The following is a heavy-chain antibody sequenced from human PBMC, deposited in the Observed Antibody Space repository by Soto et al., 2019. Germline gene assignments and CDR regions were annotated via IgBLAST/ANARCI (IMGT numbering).Heavy chain of an antibody. CDR3: ARGPLGVVIIPFGY. D-gene: IGHD3-3*01. CDR2: IWYDGSNK. J-gene: IGHJ4*02. V-gene: IGHV3-33*01. Sequence: GGSLRLSCAASGFTFSSYGMHWVRQAPGKGLEWVAVIWYDGSNKYYADSVKGRFTISRDNSKNTLYLQMNSLRAEDTVVYYCARGPLGVVIIPFGYWGQGTLVTVSS. CDR1: GFTFSSYG.